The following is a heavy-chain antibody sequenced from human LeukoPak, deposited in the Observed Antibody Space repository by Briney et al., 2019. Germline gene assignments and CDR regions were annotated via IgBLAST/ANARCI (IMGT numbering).Heavy chain of an antibody. CDR1: GASITSYY. CDR3: ARLSIVGATNFDY. CDR2: IYYSGST. J-gene: IGHJ4*02. D-gene: IGHD1-26*01. V-gene: IGHV4-59*08. Sequence: SETLSLTCTVSGASITSYYWSWIRQPPGKGLEWIGYIYYSGSTTYKPSLKSRVTISVDTSKNQFSLKLSSVTAADTAVYYCARLSIVGATNFDYWGREPWSPSPQ.